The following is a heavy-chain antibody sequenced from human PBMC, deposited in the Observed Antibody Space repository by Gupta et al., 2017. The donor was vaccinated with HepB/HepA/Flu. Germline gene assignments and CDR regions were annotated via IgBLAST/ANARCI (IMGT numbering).Heavy chain of an antibody. D-gene: IGHD2-2*03. V-gene: IGHV1-24*01. CDR3: ATGYCSSTSCFSHNWFDP. Sequence: QVQLVQSGAEVKKPGASVTVSCKVSGYTLTELSMHWVRQAPGKGLEWMGGFDPEDGETIYAQKFQGRVTMTEDTSTDTAYMELSSLRSEDTAVYYCATGYCSSTSCFSHNWFDPWGQGTLVTVSS. CDR1: GYTLTELS. CDR2: FDPEDGET. J-gene: IGHJ5*02.